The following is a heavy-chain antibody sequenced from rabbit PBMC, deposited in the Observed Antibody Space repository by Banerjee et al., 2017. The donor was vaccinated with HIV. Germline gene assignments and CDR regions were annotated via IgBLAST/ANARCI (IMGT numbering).Heavy chain of an antibody. CDR3: ARDYAGYIGYGYYFNL. J-gene: IGHJ4*01. V-gene: IGHV1S40*01. D-gene: IGHD7-1*01. CDR1: GFTISSSYY. Sequence: QSLEESGGDLVKPGASLTLTCKASGFTISSSYYMCWVRQAPGKGLEWIACIDGGGSGATAYASWVNGRFTISVDNAQNTVYLQMTSLTGADTATYFCARDYAGYIGYGYYFNLWGPVSMV. CDR2: IDGGGSGAT.